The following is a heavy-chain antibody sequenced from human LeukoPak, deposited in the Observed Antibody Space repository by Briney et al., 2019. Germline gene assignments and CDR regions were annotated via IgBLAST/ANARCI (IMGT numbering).Heavy chain of an antibody. J-gene: IGHJ4*02. CDR1: GFNFGDYA. CDR2: IRNKAFGGTA. V-gene: IGHV3-49*03. D-gene: IGHD4-23*01. Sequence: PGGSLRLSCIGSGFNFGDYAMSWFRQAPEKGLEGVGFIRNKAFGGTAEYAASVKGRFTISRDDSRSIAYLKMDNLRVDDTGVYYCTRDEYGGNSNFFAHWGQGTLVTIST. CDR3: TRDEYGGNSNFFAH.